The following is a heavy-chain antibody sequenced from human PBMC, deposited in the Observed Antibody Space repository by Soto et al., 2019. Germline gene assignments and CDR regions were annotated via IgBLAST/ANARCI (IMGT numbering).Heavy chain of an antibody. CDR3: ARGTRGYSSGWYDY. V-gene: IGHV4-34*01. Sequence: ETLSLTCVVYGGSFSGYYWSWIRQPPGKGLEWIGEINHSGSTNYNPSLKSRVTISVDTSKNQFSLKLSSVTAADTAVYYCARGTRGYSSGWYDYWGQGTLVTVSS. D-gene: IGHD6-19*01. CDR2: INHSGST. CDR1: GGSFSGYY. J-gene: IGHJ4*02.